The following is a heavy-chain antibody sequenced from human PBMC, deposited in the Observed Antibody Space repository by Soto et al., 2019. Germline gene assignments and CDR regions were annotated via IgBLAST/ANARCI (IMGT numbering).Heavy chain of an antibody. CDR3: AAGGVPNVGWFDP. D-gene: IGHD3-16*01. CDR1: GGSISSSTFY. J-gene: IGHJ5*02. CDR2: IYYSRNT. Sequence: SETLSLTCTVSGGSISSSTFYWGWIRQPPGKGLEWVGTIYYSRNTYYNPSLKSRVTISVDTSNNQLSLKLNSVTAADTAVYYCAAGGVPNVGWFDPWGQGTLVTSPQ. V-gene: IGHV4-39*01.